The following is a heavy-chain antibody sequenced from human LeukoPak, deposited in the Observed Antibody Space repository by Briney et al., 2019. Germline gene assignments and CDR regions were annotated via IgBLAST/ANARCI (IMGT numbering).Heavy chain of an antibody. CDR1: GFTFSRYE. V-gene: IGHV3-48*03. J-gene: IGHJ6*03. CDR3: ARGREGVPRTYYMGV. CDR2: ISSSASTI. D-gene: IGHD2-2*01. Sequence: GGSLTLSCAASGFTFSRYEMNWVRQSPGKELEWVKYISSSASTIYHADSVKGGFTTSRDNAKNSQYLQMNSLRAEDTAVYYCARGREGVPRTYYMGVWGKGTTVTVSS.